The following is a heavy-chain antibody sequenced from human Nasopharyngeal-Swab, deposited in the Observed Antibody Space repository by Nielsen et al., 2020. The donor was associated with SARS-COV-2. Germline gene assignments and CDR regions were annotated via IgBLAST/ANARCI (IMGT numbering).Heavy chain of an antibody. CDR1: GFTFSSYD. CDR3: ARAGVACPGEHCYSYYFYGMDV. Sequence: GGSLRLSCAASGFTFSSYDMHWVRQATGKGLEWVSAIGTAADTYYPDSVKGRFTISRDNAKNSLYLQLNNLRVGDTAVYYCARAGVACPGEHCYSYYFYGMDVWGQGTTVTVSS. D-gene: IGHD2-8*02. J-gene: IGHJ6*02. CDR2: IGTAADT. V-gene: IGHV3-13*01.